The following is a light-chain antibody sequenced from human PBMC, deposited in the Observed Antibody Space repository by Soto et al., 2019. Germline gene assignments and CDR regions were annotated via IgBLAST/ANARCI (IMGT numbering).Light chain of an antibody. CDR2: DVN. CDR3: SSYRSGSTLV. J-gene: IGLJ2*01. Sequence: QSVLTQPASVSGSPGQSITISCTGTSSDVGGSNYVSWYQQHPGKAPKLMIYDVNNRPSGISNRFSGSKSGNTASLTISRLQAEDEADYYCSSYRSGSTLVFGGGTKVTVL. V-gene: IGLV2-14*01. CDR1: SSDVGGSNY.